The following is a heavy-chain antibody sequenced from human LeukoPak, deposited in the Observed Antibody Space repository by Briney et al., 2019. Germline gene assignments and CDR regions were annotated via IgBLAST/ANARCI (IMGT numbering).Heavy chain of an antibody. CDR2: INSDGINT. CDR1: GFTFSSYS. D-gene: IGHD3-22*01. CDR3: ARDLGQYYDTSDNWFDP. Sequence: GGSLRLSCAASGFTFSSYSMHWVRQAPGKGLVWVSRINSDGINTSYADSVKGRFTISRDNAKNTLNLQMNSLRAEDTAVYYCARDLGQYYDTSDNWFDPWGQGTLVTVSS. J-gene: IGHJ5*02. V-gene: IGHV3-74*01.